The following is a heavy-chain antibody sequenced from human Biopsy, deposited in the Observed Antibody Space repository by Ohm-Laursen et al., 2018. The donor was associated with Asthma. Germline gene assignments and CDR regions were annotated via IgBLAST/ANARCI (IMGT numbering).Heavy chain of an antibody. CDR1: GFTFSNYG. CDR3: AKDVFPGWELRRGPDY. D-gene: IGHD1-26*01. V-gene: IGHV3-30*18. J-gene: IGHJ4*02. CDR2: ISFDGSNK. Sequence: SLRLSCTASGFTFSNYGMHWVRQAPGKGLEWVAVISFDGSNKDFADSVKGRFTTSRDNSRNTLHLQMNSLRAEDTAVYYCAKDVFPGWELRRGPDYWGQGTLVTVSA.